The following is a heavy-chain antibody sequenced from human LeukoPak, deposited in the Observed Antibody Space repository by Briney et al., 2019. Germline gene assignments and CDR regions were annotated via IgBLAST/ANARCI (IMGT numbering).Heavy chain of an antibody. Sequence: GGSLRLSCAASGFTFSSYSMNWVRQAPGKGLEWVSSISSSSSYIYYADSVKGRFTISRDNAKNSLYLQMNSLRAEDTAVYYCARDRRVQLWSPAGFDYWGQGTLVTVSS. CDR3: ARDRRVQLWSPAGFDY. D-gene: IGHD5-18*01. CDR2: ISSSSSYI. J-gene: IGHJ4*02. V-gene: IGHV3-21*01. CDR1: GFTFSSYS.